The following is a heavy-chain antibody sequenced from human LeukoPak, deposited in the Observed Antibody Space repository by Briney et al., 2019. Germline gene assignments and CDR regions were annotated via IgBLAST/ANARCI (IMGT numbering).Heavy chain of an antibody. CDR3: ATASGSRYYYYYMDV. Sequence: ASVKVSCKVSGYTLTELSMHWVRQAPGKGLEWMGGFDPEDVETIYAQKFQGRVTMTEDTSTDTAYMELSSLRSEDTAVYYCATASGSRYYYYYMDVWGKGTTVTISS. CDR2: FDPEDVET. V-gene: IGHV1-24*01. J-gene: IGHJ6*03. D-gene: IGHD2-15*01. CDR1: GYTLTELS.